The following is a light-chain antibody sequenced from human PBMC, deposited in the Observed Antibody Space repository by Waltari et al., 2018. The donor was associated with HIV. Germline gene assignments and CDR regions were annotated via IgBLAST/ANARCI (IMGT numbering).Light chain of an antibody. CDR1: KSVSSY. V-gene: IGKV3-20*01. CDR3: QQYSTSLYT. CDR2: AAS. Sequence: EIVLTQSPGTLSLSPGERAILSCRASKSVSSYLAWYQQRPGQAPRLLIYAASTRATGIPDRFRGSGSRTDFTLTITRLQPEDFAVYYCQQYSTSLYTFGQGTKLE. J-gene: IGKJ2*01.